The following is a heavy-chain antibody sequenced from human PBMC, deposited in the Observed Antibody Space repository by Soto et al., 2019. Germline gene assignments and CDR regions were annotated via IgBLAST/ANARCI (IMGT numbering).Heavy chain of an antibody. V-gene: IGHV1-8*01. J-gene: IGHJ6*04. Sequence: ASVKVSCKASGYTFTSYDINWVRQATGQGLEWMGWMNPNSGNTGYAQKLQGRVTMTRNTSISTAYMELSSLRSEDTAVYYCARGGDIYCTNCYGLEVLGKETTVTVSS. CDR3: ARGGDIYCTNCYGLEV. CDR1: GYTFTSYD. D-gene: IGHD2-8*01. CDR2: MNPNSGNT.